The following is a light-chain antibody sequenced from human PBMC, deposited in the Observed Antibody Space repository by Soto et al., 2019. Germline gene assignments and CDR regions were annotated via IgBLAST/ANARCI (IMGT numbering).Light chain of an antibody. CDR2: WAS. CDR3: QQYHGTPWT. J-gene: IGKJ1*01. Sequence: DIVLTQSPDSLAVSLGERATINCKSSRDVLFTSGGKDCLAWYQQRPGQPPKLLIYWASTRESGVPDRFSGGGSGTDFTLTISSLQAEDAAFYYFQQYHGTPWTFGQGTKVEIK. V-gene: IGKV4-1*01. CDR1: RDVLFTSGGKDC.